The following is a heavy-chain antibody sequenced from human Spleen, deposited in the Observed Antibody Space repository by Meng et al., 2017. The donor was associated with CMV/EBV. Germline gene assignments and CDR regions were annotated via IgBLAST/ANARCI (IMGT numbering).Heavy chain of an antibody. Sequence: SETLSLTCGVSGGSITSSNWWTWIRQPPGKGLEWIGEIFHSGSTNYNPSLKSRVTISVDKSKNQFSLKLSSVTAADTAVYYCARMGSLPAAGGYYYYGMDVWGQGTTVTVSS. CDR1: GGSITSSNW. CDR2: IFHSGST. D-gene: IGHD2-2*01. CDR3: ARMGSLPAAGGYYYYGMDV. J-gene: IGHJ6*02. V-gene: IGHV4-4*02.